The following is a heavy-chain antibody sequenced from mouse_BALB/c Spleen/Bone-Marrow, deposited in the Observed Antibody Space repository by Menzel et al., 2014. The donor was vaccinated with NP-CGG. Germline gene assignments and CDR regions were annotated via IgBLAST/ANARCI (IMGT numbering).Heavy chain of an antibody. J-gene: IGHJ4*01. CDR1: GFNIKDTY. V-gene: IGHV14-3*02. Sequence: EVKLMESGAELVKPGASVKLSCTASGFNIKDTYMHWVKPRPEQGLEWIGRLDPANGNTKYDTKFQGKATIKADTSSNTAYLQLSSLTSEDTAVYYCARWEYYARDYWGQGTSVTGSS. D-gene: IGHD4-1*01. CDR2: LDPANGNT. CDR3: ARWEYYARDY.